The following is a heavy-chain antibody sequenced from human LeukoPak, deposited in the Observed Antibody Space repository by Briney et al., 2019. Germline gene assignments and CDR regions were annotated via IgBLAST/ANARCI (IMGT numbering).Heavy chain of an antibody. CDR2: ISRSADNT. V-gene: IGHV3-23*01. CDR3: AKDLGNSFGYENVFDY. CDR1: GFTFSSYA. D-gene: IGHD5-18*01. Sequence: GGSLRLSCAASGFTFSSYAMNWVRQAPGKGLEWVSGISRSADNTCYTDSVKGRFTISRDNSKNTLYLQMSSLGAEDTAVYYCAKDLGNSFGYENVFDYWGQGTLVTVSS. J-gene: IGHJ4*02.